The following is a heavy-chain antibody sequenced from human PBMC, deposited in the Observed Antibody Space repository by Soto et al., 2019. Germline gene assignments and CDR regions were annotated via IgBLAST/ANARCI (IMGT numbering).Heavy chain of an antibody. D-gene: IGHD5-12*01. J-gene: IGHJ4*02. CDR1: GYTFTDYF. CDR3: ALGTGYNWGLSEY. CDR2: INPRSGDT. Sequence: QVQLVQSGAEVKKPGASVKASCNASGYTFTDYFVQWVRQAPVQGLELVGLINPRSGDTNFAQKFQDWVTMTMDTSVNTAYIELNTLKSDDTAVYYCALGTGYNWGLSEYWGQGTLVTFSS. V-gene: IGHV1-2*04.